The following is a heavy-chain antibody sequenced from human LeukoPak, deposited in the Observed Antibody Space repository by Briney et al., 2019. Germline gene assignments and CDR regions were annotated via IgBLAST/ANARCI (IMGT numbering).Heavy chain of an antibody. CDR2: IRSKANSYAT. J-gene: IGHJ4*02. V-gene: IGHV3-73*01. D-gene: IGHD6-13*01. CDR3: TRQFSREAAAARFDY. CDR1: GFTFSGSA. Sequence: GGSLRLSCAASGFTFSGSAMHWVRQASGKGLEWVGRIRSKANSYATAYAASVKGRFTISRDDSKNTAYLQMNSLKTEDTAVYYCTRQFSREAAAARFDYWGQGTLVTVSS.